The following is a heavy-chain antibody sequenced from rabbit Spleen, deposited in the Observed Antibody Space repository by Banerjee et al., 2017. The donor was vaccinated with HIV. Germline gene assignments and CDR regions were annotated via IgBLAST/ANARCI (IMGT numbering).Heavy chain of an antibody. D-gene: IGHD1-1*01. J-gene: IGHJ6*01. V-gene: IGHV1S45*01. CDR3: ARDTSSSFSSYGMDL. Sequence: QEQLEESGGGLVQPGASLTLTCTASGISFSNYNFICWVRQAPGKGLEWIACIDIGSRDFIYYASWAKGRFIMSMTSSTTVTLQMTSLTAADTATYFCARDTSSSFSSYGMDLRGPGTLVTVS. CDR1: GISFSNYNF. CDR2: IDIGSRDFI.